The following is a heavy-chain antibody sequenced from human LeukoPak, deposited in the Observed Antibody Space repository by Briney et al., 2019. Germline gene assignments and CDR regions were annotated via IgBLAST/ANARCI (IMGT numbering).Heavy chain of an antibody. D-gene: IGHD4-17*01. Sequence: SVTLSLTCTVSGGSISSYYWSWIRQPPGKGLEWIGYIYYSGSTNYNPSLKSRVTISVDTSKNQFSLKLSSVTAADTAVYYCARVTVTSYYYYGMDVWGQGTTVTVSS. J-gene: IGHJ6*02. CDR3: ARVTVTSYYYYGMDV. V-gene: IGHV4-59*01. CDR2: IYYSGST. CDR1: GGSISSYY.